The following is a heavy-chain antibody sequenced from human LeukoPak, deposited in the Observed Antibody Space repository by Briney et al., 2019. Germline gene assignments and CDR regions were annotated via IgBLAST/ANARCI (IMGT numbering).Heavy chain of an antibody. D-gene: IGHD6-25*01. CDR1: GYTFTGYY. CDR2: INPNSGGT. J-gene: IGHJ5*02. Sequence: ASVKVSCKASGYTFTGYYMHWVRQAPGQGLEWMGWINPNSGGTNYAQKFQGRVTMTRDTSISTAYMELSRLRSDDTAVYYCARPRASAYNWFDPWGQGILVTVSS. CDR3: ARPRASAYNWFDP. V-gene: IGHV1-2*02.